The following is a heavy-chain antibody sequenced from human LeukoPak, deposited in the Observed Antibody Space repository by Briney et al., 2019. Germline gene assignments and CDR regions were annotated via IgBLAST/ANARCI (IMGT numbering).Heavy chain of an antibody. CDR3: ARITSYYYDSRGYYLDY. D-gene: IGHD3-22*01. V-gene: IGHV1-46*01. Sequence: ASVKVSCKASGYTFTSYYMHWVRQAPGQGLEWMGIINPSGGSTSYAQKFQGRVTMTRDTSTSTVYMELSSLRSEDTAVYYCARITSYYYDSRGYYLDYWGQGTLVTVSS. J-gene: IGHJ4*02. CDR1: GYTFTSYY. CDR2: INPSGGST.